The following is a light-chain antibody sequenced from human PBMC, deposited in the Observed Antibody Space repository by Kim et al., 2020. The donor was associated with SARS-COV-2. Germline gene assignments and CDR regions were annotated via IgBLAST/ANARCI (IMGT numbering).Light chain of an antibody. CDR3: QVWDSSSDHYV. J-gene: IGLJ1*01. V-gene: IGLV3-21*04. Sequence: AQGKTSSITCGENNHGSKSVHWYQQKPGKAPVLVIYYDSDRPSGIPERFSGSNSGNTATLTISRVEAGDEADYYCQVWDSSSDHYVFGTGTRSLS. CDR1: NHGSKS. CDR2: YDS.